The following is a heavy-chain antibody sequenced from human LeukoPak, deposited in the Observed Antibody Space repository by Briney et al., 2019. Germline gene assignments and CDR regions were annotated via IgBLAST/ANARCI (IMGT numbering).Heavy chain of an antibody. CDR3: ARELLWFGEFIYYYYYGMDV. CDR2: IYPNSGGT. J-gene: IGHJ6*02. D-gene: IGHD3-10*01. Sequence: ASVKVSCKASGYTFTGYYMHWVRQAPGHELEWMGWIYPNSGGTNYAQKFQGRVTMTRDTSISTAYMELSRLRSDDTAVYYCARELLWFGEFIYYYYYGMDVWGQGTTVTVSS. CDR1: GYTFTGYY. V-gene: IGHV1-2*02.